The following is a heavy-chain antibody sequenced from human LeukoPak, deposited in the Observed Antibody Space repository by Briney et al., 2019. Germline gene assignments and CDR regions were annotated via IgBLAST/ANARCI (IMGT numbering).Heavy chain of an antibody. CDR1: GFIFSSYT. D-gene: IGHD3-22*01. CDR3: ARAIRRYYDSSGYYYVENFDY. Sequence: GGSLRLSCAASGFIFSSYTMNWVRQAPGEGREWVSYISSRGDTEYYADSVQGRFTVSRDNAKNSLYLQLNSLRAEDTAVYYCARAIRRYYDSSGYYYVENFDYWGQGTLVTVSS. V-gene: IGHV3-48*01. J-gene: IGHJ4*02. CDR2: ISSRGDTE.